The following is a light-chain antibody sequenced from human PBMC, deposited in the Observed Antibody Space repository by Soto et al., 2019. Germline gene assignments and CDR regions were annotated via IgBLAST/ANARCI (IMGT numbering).Light chain of an antibody. J-gene: IGLJ2*01. CDR3: QTWGTGIVV. V-gene: IGLV4-69*01. Sequence: QLVLTQSPSASASLGASVKLTCTLSSGHSSYAIAWHQQQPEKGPRYLMKLNSDGSHSKGDGIPDRFSGSSSGAERYLTISGLQSEDEADYYCQTWGTGIVVFGGGTQLTVL. CDR2: LNSDGSH. CDR1: SGHSSYA.